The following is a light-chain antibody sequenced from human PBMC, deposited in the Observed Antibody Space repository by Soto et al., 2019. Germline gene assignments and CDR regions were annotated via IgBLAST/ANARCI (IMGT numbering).Light chain of an antibody. CDR2: ATS. CDR1: QDITNS. Sequence: DIRLTQSPSFVSAAVGERVTLTCRASQDITNSLAWYQQRPGKAPTLLIFATSNVHRGVPSRFSGSGSGTDFTLTISSLQPEDFATYYCQQYNSYSPTFGQGTKVDI. CDR3: QQYNSYSPT. V-gene: IGKV1D-16*01. J-gene: IGKJ1*01.